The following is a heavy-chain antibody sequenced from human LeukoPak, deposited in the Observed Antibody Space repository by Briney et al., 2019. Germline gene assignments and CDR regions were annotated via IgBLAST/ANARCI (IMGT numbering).Heavy chain of an antibody. V-gene: IGHV1-2*02. CDR1: GYTFTGYY. Sequence: ASVKVSCKASGYTFTGYYMHWVRQAPGQGLEWMGWINPNSGGTNYAQKFQGRVTMTRDTSISTAYMELSRLRSDDTAVYYCARDVYYGSGSSFDYWGQEPWSPSPQ. D-gene: IGHD3-10*01. CDR3: ARDVYYGSGSSFDY. J-gene: IGHJ4*01. CDR2: INPNSGGT.